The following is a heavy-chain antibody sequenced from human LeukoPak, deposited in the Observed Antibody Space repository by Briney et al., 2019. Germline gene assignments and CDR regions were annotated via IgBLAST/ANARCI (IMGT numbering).Heavy chain of an antibody. CDR2: ISGSGGST. Sequence: GGSLRLSCAASGFTFSSYAMSWVRQAPGKGLDWVSAISGSGGSTYYADSVKGRFTISRDHSKNTLYLQMNSLRAEDTAVYYCAKTPSPGYCSSTSCYVDYWGQGTLVTVSS. J-gene: IGHJ4*02. CDR3: AKTPSPGYCSSTSCYVDY. CDR1: GFTFSSYA. D-gene: IGHD2-2*03. V-gene: IGHV3-23*01.